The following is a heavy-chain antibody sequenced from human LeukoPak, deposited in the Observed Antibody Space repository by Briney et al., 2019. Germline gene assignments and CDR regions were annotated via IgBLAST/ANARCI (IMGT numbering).Heavy chain of an antibody. V-gene: IGHV1-3*01. Sequence: ASVTVSCNASGYIFTNFAIHWVRQAPGQSLEWMGWINPGNGNTKYSQKFRDRVAMTRDTSASTAYMELSSLRSEDRAVYYCAKDRDCSTNTCYDLDYWGQGTLVTVSS. J-gene: IGHJ4*02. CDR1: GYIFTNFA. D-gene: IGHD2-2*01. CDR3: AKDRDCSTNTCYDLDY. CDR2: INPGNGNT.